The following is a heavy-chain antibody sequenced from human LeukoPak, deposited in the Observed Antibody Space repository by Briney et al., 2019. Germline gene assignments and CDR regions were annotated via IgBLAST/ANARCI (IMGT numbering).Heavy chain of an antibody. CDR2: IYTSGST. V-gene: IGHV4-4*07. J-gene: IGHJ4*02. CDR1: GGSISSYY. Sequence: PSETLSLTCTVSGGSISSYYWSWIRQPAGKGLDWHGRIYTSGSTNYNPSLKSRVTISVDKSKNQFSLKLSSVTAADTAVYYCARGLAAAGPYYFDYWGQGTLVSVSS. CDR3: ARGLAAAGPYYFDY. D-gene: IGHD6-13*01.